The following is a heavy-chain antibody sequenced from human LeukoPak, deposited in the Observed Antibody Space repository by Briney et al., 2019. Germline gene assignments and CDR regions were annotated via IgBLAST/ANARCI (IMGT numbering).Heavy chain of an antibody. J-gene: IGHJ1*01. V-gene: IGHV4-34*01. CDR1: GGSFSGYY. CDR3: ARGRYYYDSSGYYYSYFQH. Sequence: SETLSPTCAVYGGSFSGYYWSWIRQPPGKGLEWIGEINHSGSTNYNPSLKSRVTISVDTSKNQFSLKLSSVTAADTAVYYCARGRYYYDSSGYYYSYFQHWGQGTLVTVSS. D-gene: IGHD3-22*01. CDR2: INHSGST.